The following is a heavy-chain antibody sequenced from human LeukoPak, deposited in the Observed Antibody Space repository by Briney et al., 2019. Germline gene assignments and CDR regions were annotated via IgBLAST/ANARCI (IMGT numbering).Heavy chain of an antibody. CDR1: GGSFSGYY. CDR3: ARNPHYDILTGNDI. J-gene: IGHJ3*02. Sequence: SETLSLTCAVYGGSFSGYYWTWIRQPPGKGLEWIGEINHSGSTNFSPSLESRVTISVDTSKNQFSLKLSSVTAADTAVYYCARNPHYDILTGNDIWGQGTMVTVSS. CDR2: INHSGST. D-gene: IGHD3-9*01. V-gene: IGHV4-34*01.